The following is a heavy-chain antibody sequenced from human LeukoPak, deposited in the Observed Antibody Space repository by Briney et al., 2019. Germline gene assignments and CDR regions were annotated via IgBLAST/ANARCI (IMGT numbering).Heavy chain of an antibody. D-gene: IGHD3-22*01. J-gene: IGHJ4*02. CDR2: INPDSGFT. CDR3: ALPLYHSSDYYYDY. Sequence: ASVKVSCKASGYTFTGYYMHWVRQAPGQGLDWMGWINPDSGFTNYVQKFRGRVTMTRDTSINTAYMELSRLRSDDTAVYYCALPLYHSSDYYYDYWGQGTLVTVSS. CDR1: GYTFTGYY. V-gene: IGHV1-2*02.